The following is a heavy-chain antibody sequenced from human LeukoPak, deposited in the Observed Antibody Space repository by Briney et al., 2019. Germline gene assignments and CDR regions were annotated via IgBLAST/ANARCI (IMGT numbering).Heavy chain of an antibody. D-gene: IGHD2-15*01. J-gene: IGHJ6*02. CDR1: GFTVSSNY. CDR3: ARELGYCSGASCYFKYYGMDV. V-gene: IGHV3-53*01. Sequence: PGVSLRLSCAVSGFTVSSNYMSWVRQAPGKGLEWGSVIYSGGSTYYADSVKGRFTISRDNSKNTLYLQMNSLRAEDTAVYYCARELGYCSGASCYFKYYGMDVWGQGTTVTVFS. CDR2: IYSGGST.